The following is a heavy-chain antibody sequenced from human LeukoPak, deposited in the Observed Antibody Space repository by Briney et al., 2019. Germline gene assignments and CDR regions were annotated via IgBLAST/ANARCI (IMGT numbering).Heavy chain of an antibody. CDR3: ARGVDL. V-gene: IGHV4-34*01. CDR2: INYTGSP. CDR1: SGSLSGYY. J-gene: IGHJ2*01. Sequence: SETLSPTCGVSSGSLSGYYWRWIRQPPGGGLEWIREINYTGSPNYNPSLKSRVTISGDTSKKQFSLNLTSVTAADTGVYYCARGVDLWGRGTPVTVSS.